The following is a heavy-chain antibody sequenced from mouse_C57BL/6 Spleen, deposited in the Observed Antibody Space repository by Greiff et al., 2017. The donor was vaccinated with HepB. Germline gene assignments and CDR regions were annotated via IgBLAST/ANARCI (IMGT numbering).Heavy chain of an antibody. D-gene: IGHD1-1*01. V-gene: IGHV1-82*01. CDR2: IYPGDGAT. Sequence: QVQLQQSGPELVKPGASVKISCKASGYAFSSSWMNWVKQRPGKGLEWIGRIYPGDGATNYNGKFKGKATLTADKSSSTDYMQLSSLTSEDSAVYFCARGDYYGSSSYWYFDVWGTGTTVTVSS. CDR3: ARGDYYGSSSYWYFDV. J-gene: IGHJ1*03. CDR1: GYAFSSSW.